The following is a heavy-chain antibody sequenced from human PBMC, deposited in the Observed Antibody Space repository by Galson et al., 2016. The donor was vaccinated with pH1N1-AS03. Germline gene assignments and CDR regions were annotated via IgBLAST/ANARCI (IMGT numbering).Heavy chain of an antibody. CDR2: VSQSGNT. CDR3: AKEATVPL. J-gene: IGHJ1*01. V-gene: IGHV4-39*07. Sequence: SETLSLTCSVSGGSISTSSYYWGWIRQPPGTGLEWIGTVSQSGNTYFNPSLKSRVTISIDTSKNQFSLRLNSVTAADTAAYYCAKEATVPLWGQGTLVTVSS. CDR1: GGSISTSSYY.